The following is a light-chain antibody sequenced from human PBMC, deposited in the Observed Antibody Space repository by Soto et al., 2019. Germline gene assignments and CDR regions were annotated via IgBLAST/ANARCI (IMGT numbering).Light chain of an antibody. Sequence: EIVLTQSPGTLSLSPGERATLSCRASQSVSSSYFAWYQQKPGQAPRLLIYGASRRATGIPDRFSGSGSGTDFTLTISRLEPEDFAVYYCQQYGSSVLFTFGPGTKVDIK. J-gene: IGKJ3*01. CDR3: QQYGSSVLFT. CDR1: QSVSSSY. CDR2: GAS. V-gene: IGKV3-20*01.